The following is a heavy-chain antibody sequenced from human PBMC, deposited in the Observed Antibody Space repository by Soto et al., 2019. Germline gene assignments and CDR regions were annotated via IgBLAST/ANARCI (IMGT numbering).Heavy chain of an antibody. CDR1: GASITSSSYY. Sequence: SETLSLTCSVSGASITSSSYYWGWIRQPPGKGLEWIGSIYYSDGTSYNSWSTYYSPSLKSRVTISGDTSKSQFSLKLSSVTAADTAGYYGASHNRNQFVPWGQGTVVTVSS. CDR2: IYYSDGTSYNSWST. J-gene: IGHJ5*02. V-gene: IGHV4-39*01. CDR3: ASHNRNQFVP.